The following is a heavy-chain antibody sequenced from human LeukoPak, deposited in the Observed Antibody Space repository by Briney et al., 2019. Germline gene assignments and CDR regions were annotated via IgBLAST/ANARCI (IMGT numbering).Heavy chain of an antibody. CDR2: ISGSGGST. CDR3: AKGYSGGYSYYFDY. Sequence: PGGSLRLSCAASGFAFSSYAMSWVRQARGKGLEWVSAISGSGGSTYYADSVKGRFTISRDNSKNTLYLQMNSLRAEDTAVYYCAKGYSGGYSYYFDYWGQGTLVTVSS. D-gene: IGHD1-26*01. CDR1: GFAFSSYA. J-gene: IGHJ4*02. V-gene: IGHV3-23*01.